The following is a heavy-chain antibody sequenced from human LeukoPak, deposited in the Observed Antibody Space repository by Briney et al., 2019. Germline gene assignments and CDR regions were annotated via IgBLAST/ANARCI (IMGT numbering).Heavy chain of an antibody. Sequence: SETLSLTCSVSGASVSSDYWNWIRQSPGRGLEWIGYTHYRGDINYNPSPKSRLTMSVDASSNQVSLKLSSVTAADAAVYYCGRNLGSGSHHWGQGTLVTVSS. V-gene: IGHV4-59*02. J-gene: IGHJ5*02. CDR1: GASVSSDY. CDR2: THYRGDI. D-gene: IGHD3-10*01. CDR3: GRNLGSGSHH.